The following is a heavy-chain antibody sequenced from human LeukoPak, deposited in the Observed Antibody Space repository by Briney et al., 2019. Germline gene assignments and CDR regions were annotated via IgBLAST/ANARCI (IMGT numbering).Heavy chain of an antibody. CDR1: GGSFSGYY. CDR2: INHSGST. Sequence: SETLSLTCAVSGGSFSGYYWSWIRQPPGKGLEWIGEINHSGSTNYNPSLKSRVTISVDTSKNQFSLKLSSVTAADTAVYYCARDGRVGEFDYWGQGTLVTVSS. J-gene: IGHJ4*02. CDR3: ARDGRVGEFDY. D-gene: IGHD1-26*01. V-gene: IGHV4-34*01.